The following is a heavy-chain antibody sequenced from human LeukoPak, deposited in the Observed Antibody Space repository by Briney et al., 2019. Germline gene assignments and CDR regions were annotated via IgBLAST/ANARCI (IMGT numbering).Heavy chain of an antibody. Sequence: SETLSLTCTVSGGSISSSSYYWGWIRQPPGKGLEWIGSIYYSGSTYYNPSLKSRVTISVDTSKNQFSLKLSSVTAADTAVYYCARMKRYRLAAANTPFDPWGQGTLVTVSS. J-gene: IGHJ5*02. D-gene: IGHD6-13*01. CDR2: IYYSGST. V-gene: IGHV4-39*01. CDR3: ARMKRYRLAAANTPFDP. CDR1: GGSISSSSYY.